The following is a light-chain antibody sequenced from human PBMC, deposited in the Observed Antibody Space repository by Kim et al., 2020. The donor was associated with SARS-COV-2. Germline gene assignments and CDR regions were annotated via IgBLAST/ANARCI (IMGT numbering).Light chain of an antibody. V-gene: IGKV3-11*01. CDR3: QQRSNLPLT. CDR2: DAS. J-gene: IGKJ4*01. CDR1: QSVSSN. Sequence: PCESATPSCWASQSVSSNVAWYQQKPGQTPRRVISDASKRATGIPARFSGSGSGTDFALTISSLEPEDFAVYYCQQRSNLPLTFCGGTKVDIK.